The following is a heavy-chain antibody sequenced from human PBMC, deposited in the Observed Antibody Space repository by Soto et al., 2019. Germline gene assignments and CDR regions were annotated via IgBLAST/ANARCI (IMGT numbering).Heavy chain of an antibody. V-gene: IGHV4-59*01. CDR2: IYYSGTT. Sequence: QVQLQESGPGLVKSSETLSLTCSVSGDALSDYSWSWIRQPPGKGLEWIAYIYYSGTTDNNPSLKSRVTISVYPSKTQFSLKLSSVTAADTAVYYCARDSFDSSGYYSAWFDPWGQGTLVTVSS. D-gene: IGHD3-22*01. J-gene: IGHJ5*02. CDR3: ARDSFDSSGYYSAWFDP. CDR1: GDALSDYS.